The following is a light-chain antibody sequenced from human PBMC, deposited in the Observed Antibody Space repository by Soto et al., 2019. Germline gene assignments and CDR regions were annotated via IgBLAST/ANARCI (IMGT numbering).Light chain of an antibody. V-gene: IGKV3-15*01. J-gene: IGKJ1*01. CDR2: GAS. CDR1: QSISSS. CDR3: QQYYNWRPR. Sequence: EVVMTQSPATLSVSPGDTATLSCRASQSISSSLAWYQQKPGQPPRLLIYGASTRATGVPARFSGSGSGTEFTLTISRLQSEDFAVYYCQQYYNWRPRFGQGTKVDNK.